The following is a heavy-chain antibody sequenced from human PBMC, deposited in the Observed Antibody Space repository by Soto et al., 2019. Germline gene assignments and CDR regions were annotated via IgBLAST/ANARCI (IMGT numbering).Heavy chain of an antibody. J-gene: IGHJ4*02. V-gene: IGHV3-7*03. Sequence: PGGSLRLSCAASGFSFSNYWMAWVRQAPGKGLEWVANINRDGGERYHADSVRGRFTIFRDNSENSLYLQMNRLRAEDTAVYYCARGATFCLDCWGRGTLVTVSS. CDR1: GFSFSNYW. CDR2: INRDGGER. CDR3: ARGATFCLDC. D-gene: IGHD3-16*01.